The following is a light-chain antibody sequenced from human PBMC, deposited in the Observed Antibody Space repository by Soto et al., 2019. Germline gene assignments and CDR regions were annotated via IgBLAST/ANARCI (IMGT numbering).Light chain of an antibody. Sequence: HFALTQPASVSGSPGQSITISCSGTSSDIGSYDHVAWYQQFPGKSPKLIIYAVSDRPSGVSDRFSGSKSGISASLTISGLQTEDEADYYSISYTDRQSYLFGTGTKVTVL. CDR1: SSDIGSYDH. V-gene: IGLV2-14*03. J-gene: IGLJ1*01. CDR3: ISYTDRQSYL. CDR2: AVS.